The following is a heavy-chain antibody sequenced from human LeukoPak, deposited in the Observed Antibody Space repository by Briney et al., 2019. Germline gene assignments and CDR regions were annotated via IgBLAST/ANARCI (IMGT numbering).Heavy chain of an antibody. V-gene: IGHV1-46*01. J-gene: IGHJ5*02. CDR2: INPSGGST. CDR3: AVAGYCGGDCQNSRPNWFDP. Sequence: ASVKVSCRASGYTFTGYYMHWVRQAPGQGLEWMGIINPSGGSTSYAQKFQGRVTMTRDMSTSTVYMELSSLRSEDTAVYYCAVAGYCGGDCQNSRPNWFDPWGQGTLVTVSS. CDR1: GYTFTGYY. D-gene: IGHD2-21*02.